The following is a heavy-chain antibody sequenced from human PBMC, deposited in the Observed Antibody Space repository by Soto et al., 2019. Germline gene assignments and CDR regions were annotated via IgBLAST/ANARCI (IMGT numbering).Heavy chain of an antibody. Sequence: ASVKVSCKASGYTFTDYYVHWVRQAPGQGLEWMGWINPNSGGTKSAQKFQGRVTMTRDTSISTAYMELGRLRSDDTAVYYCARRKGDYYDSSGYHYYFDYWGQGTLVPSPQ. CDR2: INPNSGGT. V-gene: IGHV1-2*02. CDR3: ARRKGDYYDSSGYHYYFDY. D-gene: IGHD3-22*01. CDR1: GYTFTDYY. J-gene: IGHJ4*02.